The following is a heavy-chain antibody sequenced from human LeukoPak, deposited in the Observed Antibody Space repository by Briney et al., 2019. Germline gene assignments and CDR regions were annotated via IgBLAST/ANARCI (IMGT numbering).Heavy chain of an antibody. D-gene: IGHD3/OR15-3a*01. CDR3: ARQTGSGLFILP. CDR1: GVSISSSYSC. CDR2: IYYTGNT. V-gene: IGHV4-39*01. Sequence: SSETLSLTCTVSGVSISSSYSCWGWIRQPPGMGLEWIGSIYYTGNTYYNASLKSQVSISIDTSKNQFSLKLTSVTAADTAVYYCARQTGSGLFILPGGQGTLVTVSS. J-gene: IGHJ4*02.